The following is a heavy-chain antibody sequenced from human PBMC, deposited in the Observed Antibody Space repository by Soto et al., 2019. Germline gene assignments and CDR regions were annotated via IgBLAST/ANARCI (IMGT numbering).Heavy chain of an antibody. CDR2: ISDTGFNT. CDR3: AKGDIAVVPVAPQYYNLDV. CDR1: GLIFRSYA. V-gene: IGHV3-23*01. J-gene: IGHJ6*02. Sequence: LRLSCGASGLIFRSYAMNWVRQAPGKGLEWVSGISDTGFNTYYADSVKGRFTVSRDNSKNTLYLQMSNLRAEDSAVYYCAKGDIAVVPVAPQYYNLDVWGQGTMVTVSS. D-gene: IGHD2-2*01.